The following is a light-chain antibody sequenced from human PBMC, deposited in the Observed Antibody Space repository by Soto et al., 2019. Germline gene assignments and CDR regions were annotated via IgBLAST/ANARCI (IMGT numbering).Light chain of an antibody. Sequence: PGTLSVSPGERATLSCRAGQGVTTNFAWYQQKSGQSPRLLIYDVSIRATGVPARFSGTGSETDFTLTISGLQSEDSAVYFCQQYNNWPFSFGQGTRLEIK. CDR1: QGVTTN. J-gene: IGKJ5*01. CDR2: DVS. V-gene: IGKV3-15*01. CDR3: QQYNNWPFS.